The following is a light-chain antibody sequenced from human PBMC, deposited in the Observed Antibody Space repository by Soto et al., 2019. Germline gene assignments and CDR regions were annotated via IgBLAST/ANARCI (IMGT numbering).Light chain of an antibody. CDR2: DAS. J-gene: IGKJ5*01. V-gene: IGKV1-5*01. Sequence: DIQMTQSPSTLSASVGDRVTITCRASQSISSLLAWYQQKPGKAPKLLIYDASSLQSGVPSRFSGSGSGTDFTLTISTMQPDDFATYYCQQYDSFSVTFGQGTRLEI. CDR3: QQYDSFSVT. CDR1: QSISSL.